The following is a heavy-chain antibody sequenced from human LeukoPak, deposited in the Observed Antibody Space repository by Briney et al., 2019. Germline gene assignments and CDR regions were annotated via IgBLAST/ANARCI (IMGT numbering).Heavy chain of an antibody. Sequence: ASVKVSCKASGYTFTGYYMHWVRQAPGQGLEWMGWISAYNGNTNYAQKLQGRVTMTTDTSTSTAYMELRSLRSDDTAVYYCARPSVDYYDSSGYLRPGAFDIWGQGTMVTVSS. V-gene: IGHV1-18*04. CDR2: ISAYNGNT. J-gene: IGHJ3*02. CDR3: ARPSVDYYDSSGYLRPGAFDI. D-gene: IGHD3-22*01. CDR1: GYTFTGYY.